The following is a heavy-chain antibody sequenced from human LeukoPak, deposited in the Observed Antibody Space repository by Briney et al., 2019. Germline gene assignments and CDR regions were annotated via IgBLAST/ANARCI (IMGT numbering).Heavy chain of an antibody. CDR3: ARDVGTRGWYTFDY. CDR2: TYYRSKWYS. D-gene: IGHD6-19*01. CDR1: GDSVSSKNGA. V-gene: IGHV6-1*01. J-gene: IGHJ4*02. Sequence: SQTLSLTCAISGDSVSSKNGACNWVRQSPSRGLEWLGMTYYRSKWYSDYAESVQGRMAINPDTSKNEFSLQLHSVTPEDTAVYYCARDVGTRGWYTFDYWGQGTLVNVSS.